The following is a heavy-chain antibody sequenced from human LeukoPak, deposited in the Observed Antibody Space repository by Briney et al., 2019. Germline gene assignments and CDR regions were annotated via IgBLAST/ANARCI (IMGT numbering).Heavy chain of an antibody. V-gene: IGHV4-4*07. Sequence: PSETLSLTCTVSGGSISNYYWSWIRQSAGKGLEWIGRIYTSGSRNYNPSLKSRVAMSVDKSKNQFSLKLSSVTAADTAVYYCARHRLVLRPVTAVTNRFDPWGQGTLVTVSS. CDR3: ARHRLVLRPVTAVTNRFDP. D-gene: IGHD4/OR15-4a*01. CDR1: GGSISNYY. J-gene: IGHJ5*02. CDR2: IYTSGSR.